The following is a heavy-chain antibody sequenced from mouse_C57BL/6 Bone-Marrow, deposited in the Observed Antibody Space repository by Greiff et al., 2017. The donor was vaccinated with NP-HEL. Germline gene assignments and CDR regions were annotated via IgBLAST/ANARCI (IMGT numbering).Heavy chain of an antibody. CDR1: GYSFTGYF. CDR2: INPYNGDT. Sequence: EVQLQQSGPELVKPGDSVKISCKASGYSFTGYFMNWVMQSHGKSLEWIGRINPYNGDTFYNQKFKGKATLTVDKSSSTAHMELRSLTSEDSAVYYCARSPYDASAWFAYWGQGTLVTGPA. V-gene: IGHV1-20*01. CDR3: ARSPYDASAWFAY. D-gene: IGHD2-3*01. J-gene: IGHJ3*01.